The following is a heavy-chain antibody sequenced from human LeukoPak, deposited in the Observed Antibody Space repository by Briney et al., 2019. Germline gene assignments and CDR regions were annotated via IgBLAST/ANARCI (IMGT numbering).Heavy chain of an antibody. Sequence: GGSLRLSCAASGFTFSSYSMNWVRQAPGKGLEWVSSISSSSSYIYYADSVKGRFTSSRDNAKNSLYLQMNSLRAEDTAVYYCARDQGSWELLQVRWYFDLWGRGTLVTVSS. CDR3: ARDQGSWELLQVRWYFDL. CDR2: ISSSSSYI. V-gene: IGHV3-21*01. D-gene: IGHD1-26*01. CDR1: GFTFSSYS. J-gene: IGHJ2*01.